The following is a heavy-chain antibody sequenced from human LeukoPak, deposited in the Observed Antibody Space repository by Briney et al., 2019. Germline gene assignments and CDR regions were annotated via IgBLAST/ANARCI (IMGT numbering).Heavy chain of an antibody. Sequence: GESLKISCKGSGYRFTSYWIGWVRQMPGKGLEWMGFIYPGDSDTRYSPSFQGQVTISADKSISTAYLQWSSLEASDTAIYYCARDRYSAYDWNYWGQGTLVTVSS. V-gene: IGHV5-51*01. CDR3: ARDRYSAYDWNY. CDR2: IYPGDSDT. D-gene: IGHD5-12*01. J-gene: IGHJ4*02. CDR1: GYRFTSYW.